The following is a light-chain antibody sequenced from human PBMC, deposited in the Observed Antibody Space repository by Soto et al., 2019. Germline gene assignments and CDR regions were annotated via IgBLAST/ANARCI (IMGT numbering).Light chain of an antibody. J-gene: IGKJ1*01. CDR1: QSISSY. V-gene: IGKV1-39*01. Sequence: DIQMTQSPSSLSASVGDRVTITCRASQSISSYLNWYQQKPGKAPKLLIYAASSLQSGVPSRFSGSGSGTVFTHPISSLQPKNFATYYDQQINSTFSTFAQGTKAKIK. CDR2: AAS. CDR3: QQINSTFST.